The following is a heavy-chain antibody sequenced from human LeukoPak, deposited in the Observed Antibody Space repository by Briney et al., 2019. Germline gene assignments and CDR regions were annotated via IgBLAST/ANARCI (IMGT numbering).Heavy chain of an antibody. V-gene: IGHV3-13*01. D-gene: IGHD3-16*02. J-gene: IGHJ4*02. Sequence: SGGSLRLSCAASGFTFSSYDMHCVRQATGKGLEWVSAIGTAGDTYYPGSVKGRFTISRENAKNSLYLQMNSLRAGDTAVYYCARGYILRDSPRPELYFDYWGQGTLVTVSS. CDR1: GFTFSSYD. CDR3: ARGYILRDSPRPELYFDY. CDR2: IGTAGDT.